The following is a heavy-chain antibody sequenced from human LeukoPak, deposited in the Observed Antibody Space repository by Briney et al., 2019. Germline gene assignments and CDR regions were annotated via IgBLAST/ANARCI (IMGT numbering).Heavy chain of an antibody. V-gene: IGHV3-23*01. CDR1: GFTFSSDA. J-gene: IGHJ3*02. D-gene: IGHD6-25*01. CDR2: IRGSGGST. CDR3: AKDTDGLIADAFDI. Sequence: GGSLRLSCAASGFTFSSDAMSGVRQAPGKGVEGVSAIRGSGGSTYYAHSVKGRSTISRDNSTNTLYLQMTSLRAEDTAVYYCAKDTDGLIADAFDIWGHGTMVTVSS.